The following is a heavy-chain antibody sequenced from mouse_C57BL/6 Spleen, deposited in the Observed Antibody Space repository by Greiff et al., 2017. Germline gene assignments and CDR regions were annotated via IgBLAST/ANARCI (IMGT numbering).Heavy chain of an antibody. CDR1: GYTFTDYY. D-gene: IGHD2-4*01. J-gene: IGHJ2*01. CDR2: INPNNGGT. Sequence: VQLQQSGPELVKPGASVKISCKASGYTFTDYYMNWVKQSHGKSLEWIGDINPNNGGTSYNQKFKGKATLTVDKSSSTAYMELRSLTSEDSAVYYCARVYDYDGGDYWGQGTTLTVSS. V-gene: IGHV1-26*01. CDR3: ARVYDYDGGDY.